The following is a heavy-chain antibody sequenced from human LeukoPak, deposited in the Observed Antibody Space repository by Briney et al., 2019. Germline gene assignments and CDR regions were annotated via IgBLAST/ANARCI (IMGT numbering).Heavy chain of an antibody. V-gene: IGHV1-2*02. D-gene: IGHD5-24*01. CDR3: ARDGGRDGYNSAGF. J-gene: IGHJ4*02. CDR2: INPSSGGT. Sequence: ASVKVSCKASGYTFIDYYMHWVRQAPGQGLEWVGWINPSSGGTSYTQEFQGRLTMTSDTSISTAYMELNRLGSDDTAVYYCARDGGRDGYNSAGFWGQGTLVTVSS. CDR1: GYTFIDYY.